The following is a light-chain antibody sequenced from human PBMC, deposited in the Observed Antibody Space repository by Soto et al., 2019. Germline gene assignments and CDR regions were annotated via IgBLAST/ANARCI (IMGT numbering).Light chain of an antibody. Sequence: QAVVTQPPSASGTPGQRVTISCSGRSSNIGSNSVNWYQHLPGTAPKLLIHSSDQRPSGVPDRFAGSKSGTSASLAISGLQSEDEAQYYCAAWDDSLNGVLFGGGTKLTVL. J-gene: IGLJ2*01. CDR1: SSNIGSNS. CDR2: SSD. V-gene: IGLV1-44*01. CDR3: AAWDDSLNGVL.